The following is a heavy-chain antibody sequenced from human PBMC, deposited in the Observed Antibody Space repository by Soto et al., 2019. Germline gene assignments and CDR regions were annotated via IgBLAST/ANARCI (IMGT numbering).Heavy chain of an antibody. V-gene: IGHV3-30*18. CDR1: GFTFSRNG. CDR2: ISHDRRNI. Sequence: QIQLVESGGGVVQPGRSLRLSCTASGFTFSRNGMHWVRQAPGKGLEWVAVISHDRRNIYYADSVKGRFTISRDNSKKTQYLQMISLPAEDTAVDFCAKDGGRSWSFDEWGHGTLVTVSS. D-gene: IGHD2-15*01. J-gene: IGHJ4*01. CDR3: AKDGGRSWSFDE.